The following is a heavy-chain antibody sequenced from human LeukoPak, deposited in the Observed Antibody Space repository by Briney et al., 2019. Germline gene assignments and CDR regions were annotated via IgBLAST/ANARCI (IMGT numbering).Heavy chain of an antibody. V-gene: IGHV1-69*01. J-gene: IGHJ4*02. D-gene: IGHD2-2*01. CDR2: IIPIFGTA. CDR1: GGTFSSYA. CDR3: AREGYCSSTSCYQDY. Sequence: SVKVSCKASGGTFSSYAISWVRQAPGQGLEWMGGIIPIFGTANYAQKFQGTVTITADESTSTAYMELSSLRSEDTAVYYCAREGYCSSTSCYQDYWGQGTLVTVSS.